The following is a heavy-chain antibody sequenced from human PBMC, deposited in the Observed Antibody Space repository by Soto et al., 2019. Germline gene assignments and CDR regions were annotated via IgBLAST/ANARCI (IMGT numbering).Heavy chain of an antibody. D-gene: IGHD3-3*01. V-gene: IGHV3-33*01. CDR3: ARGFGVLTFYFGMDV. CDR1: GFSFNSYG. CDR2: IWYDGSDE. J-gene: IGHJ6*02. Sequence: QVQLVESGGGVVQPGRSLRLSCAASGFSFNSYGMHWVRQAPGKGLEWVAVIWYDGSDEYYADSVKGRFTISRDNSKNTLYLQMNSLRVEDTAVYYCARGFGVLTFYFGMDVWGQGTTVTVS.